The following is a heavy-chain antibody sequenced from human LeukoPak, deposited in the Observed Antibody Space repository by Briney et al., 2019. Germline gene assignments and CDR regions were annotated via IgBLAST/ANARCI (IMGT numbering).Heavy chain of an antibody. D-gene: IGHD4-17*01. V-gene: IGHV3-23*01. CDR3: AKRYGDYARGWYFDL. J-gene: IGHJ2*01. CDR2: ISASGAGT. Sequence: GGSLRLSCAASGFTFSSYAMSWVRQAPGKGPEWVSAISASGAGTYYADSVKGRFTISRDNSKYTLYLQLNSLRAEDTAVYYCAKRYGDYARGWYFDLWGRGTLVTVSS. CDR1: GFTFSSYA.